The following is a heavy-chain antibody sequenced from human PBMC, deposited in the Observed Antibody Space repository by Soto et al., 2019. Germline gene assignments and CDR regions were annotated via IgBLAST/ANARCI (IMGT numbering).Heavy chain of an antibody. Sequence: EVQLLESGGGLVQPGGSLRLSCAASGFTFSSYAMSWVRQAPGKGLEWVSAISGSGGSTYYADSVKGRFTISRDNSKNTLYPQMKSLRAEDTAVYYCAKSMYSYGSGSYYYWGQGTLVTVSS. CDR1: GFTFSSYA. D-gene: IGHD3-10*01. CDR3: AKSMYSYGSGSYYY. J-gene: IGHJ4*02. V-gene: IGHV3-23*01. CDR2: ISGSGGST.